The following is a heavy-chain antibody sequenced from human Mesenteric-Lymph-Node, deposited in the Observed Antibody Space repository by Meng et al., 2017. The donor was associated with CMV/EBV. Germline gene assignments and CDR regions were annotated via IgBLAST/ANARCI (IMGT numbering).Heavy chain of an antibody. Sequence: SETLSLTCTVSGASVTSYYWSWIRQPPGKGLEWIAYIYNSGSTNYNPSLKSRVTISVDTSKNQFSLKLSSVTPADTAVYYCARGPRYCGSTNCYTHDYWGQGTLVTVSS. CDR3: ARGPRYCGSTNCYTHDY. CDR1: GASVTSYY. J-gene: IGHJ4*02. V-gene: IGHV4-59*02. CDR2: IYNSGST. D-gene: IGHD2-2*02.